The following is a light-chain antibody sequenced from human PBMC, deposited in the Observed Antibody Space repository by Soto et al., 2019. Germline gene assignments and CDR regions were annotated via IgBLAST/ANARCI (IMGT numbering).Light chain of an antibody. CDR3: CSYAGSYTLV. CDR2: DVS. CDR1: TGAVTSDHF. J-gene: IGLJ3*02. V-gene: IGLV7-46*01. Sequence: QAVVTQEPSLTVSPGGTVTLTCGSSTGAVTSDHFPYWFQQKPGQAPKTLIYDVSKRPSGVPDRFSGSKSGNTASLTISGLQAEDEADYYCCSYAGSYTLVFGGGTKVTVL.